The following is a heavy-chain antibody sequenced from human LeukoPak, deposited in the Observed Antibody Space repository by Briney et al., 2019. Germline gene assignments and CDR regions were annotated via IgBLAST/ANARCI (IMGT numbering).Heavy chain of an antibody. CDR2: ISAYNGNT. CDR3: ARLISSSWFLDY. J-gene: IGHJ4*02. Sequence: ASMKVSRKASGYTFTSYGISWVRQAPGQGREWMGWISAYNGNTNYAQKLQGRVTMTTDTSTSTAYMELSSLRSEDTAVYYCARLISSSWFLDYWGQGTLVTVSS. D-gene: IGHD6-13*01. CDR1: GYTFTSYG. V-gene: IGHV1-18*01.